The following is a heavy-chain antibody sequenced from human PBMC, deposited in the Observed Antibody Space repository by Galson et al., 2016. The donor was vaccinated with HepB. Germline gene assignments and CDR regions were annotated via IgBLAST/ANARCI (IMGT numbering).Heavy chain of an antibody. V-gene: IGHV1-2*02. CDR1: GYTFTDYY. J-gene: IGHJ4*02. D-gene: IGHD2-15*01. Sequence: SVKVSCKASGYTFTDYYIHWVRQAPGQGLEWMEWINANSGSTKYAQKFQGRVTMTRDTSTSTAYTELSSLRSDDTAVYYCGRDSVAATGSFFDYWGQGTLVTVSS. CDR2: INANSGST. CDR3: GRDSVAATGSFFDY.